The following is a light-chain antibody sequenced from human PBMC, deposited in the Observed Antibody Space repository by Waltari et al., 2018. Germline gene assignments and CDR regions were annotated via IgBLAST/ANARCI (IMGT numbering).Light chain of an antibody. CDR3: QQRSNWPPIT. CDR2: DAS. J-gene: IGKJ5*01. V-gene: IGKV3-11*01. CDR1: QSVGSS. Sequence: EIVLTQSPVTLSLAPGKRAPLSCWASQSVGSSLAWYQQKPGQAPRLLMYDASNRATGVPARFNGSGSGTDFTLTIISLQSEDSAVYYCQQRSNWPPITFGQGTRLEIK.